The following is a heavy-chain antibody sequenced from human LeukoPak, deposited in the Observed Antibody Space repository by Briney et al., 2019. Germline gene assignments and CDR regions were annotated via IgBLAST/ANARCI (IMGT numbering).Heavy chain of an antibody. CDR3: ARGAARFDY. CDR1: GGSISSSSYY. J-gene: IGHJ4*02. CDR2: IYYSGST. Sequence: SETLSLTCTVSGGSISSSSYYWGWIRQPPGKGLEWIGSIYYSGSTYYNPSLKSRVAISVDTSKNQFSLKLSSVTAADTAVYYCARGAARFDYWGQGTLVTVSS. V-gene: IGHV4-39*01. D-gene: IGHD6-6*01.